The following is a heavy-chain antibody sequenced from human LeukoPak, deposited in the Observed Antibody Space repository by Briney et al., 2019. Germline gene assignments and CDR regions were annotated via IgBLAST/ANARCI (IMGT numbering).Heavy chain of an antibody. D-gene: IGHD3-22*01. Sequence: GGSLRLSCAASGFSFSSYGMSWVRQAPGKGLEWVSYISSSSSTIYYADSVKGRFTISRDNAKNSLSLQMNSLRGEDTAVYYCARDVALSTYHFDSSGLLDYWGQGTLATVSS. J-gene: IGHJ4*02. CDR2: ISSSSSTI. CDR1: GFSFSSYG. V-gene: IGHV3-48*04. CDR3: ARDVALSTYHFDSSGLLDY.